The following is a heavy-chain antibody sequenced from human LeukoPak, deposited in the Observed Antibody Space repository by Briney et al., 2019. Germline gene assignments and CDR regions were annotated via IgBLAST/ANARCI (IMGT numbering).Heavy chain of an antibody. D-gene: IGHD6-19*01. CDR2: ISYEGSNK. CDR1: GFTFSSYG. Sequence: GRSLRLSCAASGFTFSSYGMHWVRQALGKGREWVAVISYEGSNKYYADSVKARFTTSRDNSKNTLYLQMNSLRAEDTAVYYCAKAESSRLGWFDPWGQGSLVTVSS. V-gene: IGHV3-30*18. CDR3: AKAESSRLGWFDP. J-gene: IGHJ5*02.